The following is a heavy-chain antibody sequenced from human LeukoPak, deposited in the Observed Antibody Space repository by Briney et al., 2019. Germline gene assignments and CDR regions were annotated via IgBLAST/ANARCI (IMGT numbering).Heavy chain of an antibody. CDR3: ERALTTVTTYQFDY. J-gene: IGHJ4*02. CDR2: INHSGGT. D-gene: IGHD4-17*01. CDR1: GGSFSGYY. V-gene: IGHV4-34*01. Sequence: PSETLSLTCAVYGGSFSGYYWSWIRQPPGKGLEWIGEINHSGGTNYNPSLKSRVTISVDTPKNQFSLKLSSVTAADTAVYYCERALTTVTTYQFDYWGQGTLVTVSS.